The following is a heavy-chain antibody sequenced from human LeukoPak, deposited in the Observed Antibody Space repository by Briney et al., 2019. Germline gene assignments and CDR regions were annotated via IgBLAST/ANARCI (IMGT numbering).Heavy chain of an antibody. CDR3: ARSMIAVAGTYFDY. V-gene: IGHV2-70*11. CDR2: IDWDDDK. D-gene: IGHD6-19*01. CDR1: GFSLSTSGMC. Sequence: SGPALVEPTQTLTLTCTFSGFSLSTSGMCVSWIRQPPGKALEWLARIDWDDDKYYSTSLKTRLTISKDTSKNQVVLTTTNMDPVDTATYYCARSMIAVAGTYFDYWGQGTLVTVSS. J-gene: IGHJ4*02.